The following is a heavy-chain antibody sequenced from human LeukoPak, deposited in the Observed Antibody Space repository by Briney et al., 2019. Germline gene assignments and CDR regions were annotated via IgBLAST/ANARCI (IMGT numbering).Heavy chain of an antibody. Sequence: GGSLRLSCAASGFTFSDYYMSWIRQAPGKGLEWVSYISSSGSTIYYADSVKGRFTISRDNAKNSLYLQMSSLRAEDTAVYYCVGGKMWWNSYYYYGMDVWGQGTTVTVS. V-gene: IGHV3-11*01. CDR1: GFTFSDYY. D-gene: IGHD2-21*01. J-gene: IGHJ6*02. CDR2: ISSSGSTI. CDR3: VGGKMWWNSYYYYGMDV.